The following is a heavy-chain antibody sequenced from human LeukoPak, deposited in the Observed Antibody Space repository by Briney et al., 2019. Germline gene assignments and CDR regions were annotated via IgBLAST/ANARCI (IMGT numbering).Heavy chain of an antibody. Sequence: GGSLRLSCAASGFTFSSYSMNWVRQAPGKGLEWVSYISSSSSTIYYADSVKGRFTISRDNAKNSLYLQMNSLRAEDTAVYYCARDGASNYGSDFFDYWGQGTLVTVSS. V-gene: IGHV3-48*04. CDR2: ISSSSSTI. CDR1: GFTFSSYS. J-gene: IGHJ4*02. CDR3: ARDGASNYGSDFFDY. D-gene: IGHD4-11*01.